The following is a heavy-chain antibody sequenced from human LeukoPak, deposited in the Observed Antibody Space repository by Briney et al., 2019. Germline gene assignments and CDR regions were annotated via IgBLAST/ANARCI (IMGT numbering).Heavy chain of an antibody. Sequence: PSETLSLTCAVYGGSFSGYYWSWIRQPPGKGLEWIGEINHSGSTNYNPSLKSRVTISVDTSKNQFSLKLSSVTAADTAVYYCASLSVGQWLVRGSDPGYWGQGTLVTVSS. CDR1: GGSFSGYY. J-gene: IGHJ4*02. CDR2: INHSGST. CDR3: ASLSVGQWLVRGSDPGY. V-gene: IGHV4-34*01. D-gene: IGHD6-19*01.